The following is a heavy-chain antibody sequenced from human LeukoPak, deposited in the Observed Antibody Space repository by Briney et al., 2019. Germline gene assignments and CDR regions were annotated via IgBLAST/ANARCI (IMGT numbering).Heavy chain of an antibody. CDR3: ARDRGYGMDV. CDR1: GGSINSGGHY. CDR2: IYYSGST. V-gene: IGHV4-31*03. Sequence: SETLSLICTVSGGSINSGGHYCNWIRQHPGKDLEWIGYIYYSGSTYYNPSLKSRLTISVDTSKNQFSLKRSYVTAADTAVYYCARDRGYGMDVWGQGTTVTVSS. J-gene: IGHJ6*02.